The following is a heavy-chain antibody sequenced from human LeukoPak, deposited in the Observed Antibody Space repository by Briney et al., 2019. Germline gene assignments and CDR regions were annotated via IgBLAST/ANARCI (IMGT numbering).Heavy chain of an antibody. J-gene: IGHJ4*02. D-gene: IGHD3-22*01. Sequence: GGSLRLSCAASGFTFSNSAMSWVRQAPGKGLEWVSVIYSGGSTYYADSVKGRFTISRDNSKNTLCLQMNSLRAEDTAVYYCARRNYYDSSGSFDYWGQGTLVTVSS. CDR3: ARRNYYDSSGSFDY. CDR1: GFTFSNSA. V-gene: IGHV3-53*01. CDR2: IYSGGST.